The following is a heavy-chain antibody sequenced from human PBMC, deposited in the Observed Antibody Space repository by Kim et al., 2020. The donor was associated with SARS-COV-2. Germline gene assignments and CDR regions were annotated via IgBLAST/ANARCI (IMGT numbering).Heavy chain of an antibody. J-gene: IGHJ5*02. CDR2: IYYSGST. CDR1: GGSISSGVYY. D-gene: IGHD3-22*01. Sequence: SETLSLTCTVSGGSISSGVYYWSWIRQHPGKGLEWIGYIYYSGSTYYNPSLKSRLTISVDTSKNQFSLKLSSVTAADTAVYYCARERGDYDSSGYLGVCFDPWGQGALVTVSS. V-gene: IGHV4-31*03. CDR3: ARERGDYDSSGYLGVCFDP.